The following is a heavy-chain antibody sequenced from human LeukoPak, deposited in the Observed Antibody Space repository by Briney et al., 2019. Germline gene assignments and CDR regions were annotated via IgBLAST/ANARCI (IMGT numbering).Heavy chain of an antibody. Sequence: SVKVSRKASGGTFSSYAISWVRQAPGQGLEWMGGIIPIFGTANYAQKFQGRVTITTDESTSTAYMELSSLRSEDTAVYYCARGSCSSTSCYRASYYYYYYMDVWGKGTTVTVSS. D-gene: IGHD2-2*01. V-gene: IGHV1-69*05. CDR1: GGTFSSYA. J-gene: IGHJ6*03. CDR2: IIPIFGTA. CDR3: ARGSCSSTSCYRASYYYYYYMDV.